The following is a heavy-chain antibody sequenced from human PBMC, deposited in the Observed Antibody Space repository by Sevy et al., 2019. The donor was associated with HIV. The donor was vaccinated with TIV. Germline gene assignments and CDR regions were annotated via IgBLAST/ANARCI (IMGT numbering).Heavy chain of an antibody. J-gene: IGHJ6*03. D-gene: IGHD4-17*01. CDR2: IYTSGST. V-gene: IGHV4-4*07. Sequence: SETLSLTCTVSGGSISSYYWSWIRQPAGKGLDWIGRIYTSGSTHYNPALKSRVTMSVDTSKNQFSLKLSSVTAADTAVYYCASSTVVTPVYCMDVWGKGTTVTVSS. CDR1: GGSISSYY. CDR3: ASSTVVTPVYCMDV.